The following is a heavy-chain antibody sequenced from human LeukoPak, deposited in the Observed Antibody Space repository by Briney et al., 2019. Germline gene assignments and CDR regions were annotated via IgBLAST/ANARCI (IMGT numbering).Heavy chain of an antibody. J-gene: IGHJ4*02. CDR3: ARVYDSSGYHHFDN. CDR1: GVSIDSTSCY. CDR2: IHYSGSI. V-gene: IGHV4-39*02. D-gene: IGHD3-22*01. Sequence: SETLSLTCTASGVSIDSTSCYWGWIRQPPGTGLEWIANIHYSGSIFYNTSLKSRVSISLDTSKRQFSLNLSSVTAADTAVYYCARVYDSSGYHHFDNWGQGTLVIVSS.